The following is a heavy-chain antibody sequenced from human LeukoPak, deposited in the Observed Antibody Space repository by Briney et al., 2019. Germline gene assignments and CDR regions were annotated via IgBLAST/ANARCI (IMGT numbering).Heavy chain of an antibody. V-gene: IGHV1-18*01. CDR2: IDTNNENT. J-gene: IGHJ4*02. CDR1: YTFSNYG. CDR3: ATSSGDSSAWVDF. Sequence: ASVKVSCKAAYTFSNYGVTWVRQAPGPRFEWMGWIDTNNENTKYAQSFQGRLTLTTDSSRSTVYMELRSLRSDDTAIYYCATSSGDSSAWVDFWGRGTLVTVSP. D-gene: IGHD6-19*01.